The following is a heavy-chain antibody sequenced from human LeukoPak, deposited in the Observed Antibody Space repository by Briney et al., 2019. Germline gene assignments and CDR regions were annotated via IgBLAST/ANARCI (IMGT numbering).Heavy chain of an antibody. CDR3: ARATTYYDFWSGYNWFDP. D-gene: IGHD3-3*01. CDR1: EYTFTGYY. V-gene: IGHV1-2*02. Sequence: GASVKVSCKASEYTFTGYYMHWVRQAPGQGLEWMGWINPNSGGTNYAQKFQGRVTMTRDTSISTAYMELSRLRSDDTAVYYCARATTYYDFWSGYNWFDPWGQGTLVTVSS. CDR2: INPNSGGT. J-gene: IGHJ5*02.